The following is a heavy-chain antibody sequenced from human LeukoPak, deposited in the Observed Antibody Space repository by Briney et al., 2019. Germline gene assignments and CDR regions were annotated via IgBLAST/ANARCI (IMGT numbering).Heavy chain of an antibody. CDR2: SSAYNGNT. D-gene: IGHD1-7*01. CDR1: GYTFSSYG. J-gene: IGHJ4*02. V-gene: IGHV1-18*01. CDR3: ARGKLGGITGTTCLDY. Sequence: ASVKVSCKASGYTFSSYGISWVRQAPGRGLEWMGWSSAYNGNTDYVQKFQGRVTMTTDTSTSTAYLELTSLRSDDTAVYYCARGKLGGITGTTCLDYWGQGTLVTVSS.